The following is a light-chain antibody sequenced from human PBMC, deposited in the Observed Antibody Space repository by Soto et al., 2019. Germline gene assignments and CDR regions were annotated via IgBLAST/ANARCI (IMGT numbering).Light chain of an antibody. CDR3: QQFHYWWT. V-gene: IGKV3-15*01. J-gene: IGKJ1*01. CDR1: QNIDNK. CDR2: DAS. Sequence: EIVMTQSPATLSVSPGERATLYFRASQNIDNKLVWYQQKPGQVPRLLIYDASTRATGIPARFSGSGSGTEFTLTISSLQSEDFAFYYCQQFHYWWTFGQGTKVDIK.